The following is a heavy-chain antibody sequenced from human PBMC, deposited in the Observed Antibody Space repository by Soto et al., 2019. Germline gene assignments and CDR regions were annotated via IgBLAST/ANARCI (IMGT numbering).Heavy chain of an antibody. J-gene: IGHJ6*04. CDR1: GGTFSSYA. CDR2: IIPIFGTA. Sequence: QVQLVQSGAEVKKPGSSVKVSCKASGGTFSSYAISWVRQAHGQGLEWMGGIIPIFGTANYAQKFQGRVTMTADESTSTAYMELSSLRSEDTAVYYCARDRDTAMVTMHYYGMAFCGKGTTVTVSS. CDR3: ARDRDTAMVTMHYYGMAF. D-gene: IGHD5-18*01. V-gene: IGHV1-69*01.